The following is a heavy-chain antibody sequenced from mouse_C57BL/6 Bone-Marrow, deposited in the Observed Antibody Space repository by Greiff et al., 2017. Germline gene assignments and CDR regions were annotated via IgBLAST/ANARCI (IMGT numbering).Heavy chain of an antibody. CDR3: TGGGAMDY. V-gene: IGHV14-4*01. CDR1: GFNIKDDY. J-gene: IGHJ4*01. Sequence: EVQLQESGAELVRPGASVKLSCTASGFNIKDDYMHWVKQRPEQGLEWIGWIDPENGDTEYASKFQGKATITADTSSNTAYLQLSSLTSEDTAVYYCTGGGAMDYWGQGTSVTVFS. CDR2: IDPENGDT.